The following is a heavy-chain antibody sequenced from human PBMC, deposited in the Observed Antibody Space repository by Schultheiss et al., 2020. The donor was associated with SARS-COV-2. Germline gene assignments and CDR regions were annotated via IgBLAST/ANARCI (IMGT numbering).Heavy chain of an antibody. CDR2: INHSGST. D-gene: IGHD5-12*01. J-gene: IGHJ4*02. CDR1: GYSISSGYY. Sequence: GSLRLSCAVSGYSISSGYYWGWIRQPPGKGLEWIGEINHSGSTNYNPSLKSRVTISVDTPKNQFSLKLSSVTAADTAVYYCARGSYSGYEIDYWGQGTLVTVSS. V-gene: IGHV4-38-2*01. CDR3: ARGSYSGYEIDY.